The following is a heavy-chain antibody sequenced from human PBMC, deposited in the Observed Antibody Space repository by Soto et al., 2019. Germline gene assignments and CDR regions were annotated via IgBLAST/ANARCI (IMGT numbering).Heavy chain of an antibody. D-gene: IGHD1-1*01. V-gene: IGHV4-59*01. CDR1: GDSISSYY. CDR2: IHYSGST. CDR3: ARMNQLAPKRNAFDI. J-gene: IGHJ3*02. Sequence: ASETLSLTCTVSGDSISSYYWTWIRQPPGKGLEWIGYIHYSGSTNYNPSLKSRLTMSVDTSKNHFSLKLSSVTAADTAVYYGARMNQLAPKRNAFDIWGQGTMVTVSS.